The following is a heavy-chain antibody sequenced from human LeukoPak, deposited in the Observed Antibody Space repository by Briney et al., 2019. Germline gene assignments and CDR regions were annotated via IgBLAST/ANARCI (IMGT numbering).Heavy chain of an antibody. Sequence: GGSLRLSCAASGFTFSSYGMHWVRQAPGKVLEWVAFIWYDGSNKYYADSVKGRFTISRDNSKNTLYLQMNSLRAEDTAVYYCATGATRNYWGQGTLVTVSS. CDR3: ATGATRNY. CDR1: GFTFSSYG. V-gene: IGHV3-30*02. D-gene: IGHD1-26*01. J-gene: IGHJ4*02. CDR2: IWYDGSNK.